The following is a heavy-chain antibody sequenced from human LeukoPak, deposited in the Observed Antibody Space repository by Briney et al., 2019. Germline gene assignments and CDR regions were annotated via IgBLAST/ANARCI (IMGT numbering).Heavy chain of an antibody. Sequence: ASETLSLTCAVYGGSFSGYYWSWIRQPPGKGLEWIGEINHSGSTNYNPSLKSRVTISVDTSKNQFSLKLSSVTAADTAVYYCARVVGNSNYAYYYYYYYMDVWGKGTTVTVSS. J-gene: IGHJ6*03. CDR3: ARVVGNSNYAYYYYYYYMDV. V-gene: IGHV4-34*01. CDR2: INHSGST. CDR1: GGSFSGYY. D-gene: IGHD4-11*01.